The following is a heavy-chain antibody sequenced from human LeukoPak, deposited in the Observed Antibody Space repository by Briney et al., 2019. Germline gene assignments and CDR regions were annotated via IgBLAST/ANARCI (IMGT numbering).Heavy chain of an antibody. D-gene: IGHD3-10*01. J-gene: IGHJ5*02. CDR3: ARVRITMVRGIGSYTWFDP. V-gene: IGHV4-59*01. CDR1: GGSISSYY. Sequence: PSETLSLTCTVSGGSISSYYWSWIRQPPGKGLEWIGYIYYSGSTNYNPSLKSRVTISVDTSKNQFSLKLSSVTAADTAVYYCARVRITMVRGIGSYTWFDPWGQGTLVTVSS. CDR2: IYYSGST.